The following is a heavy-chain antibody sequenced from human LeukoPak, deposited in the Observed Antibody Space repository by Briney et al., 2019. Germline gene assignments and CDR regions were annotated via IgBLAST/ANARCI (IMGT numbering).Heavy chain of an antibody. D-gene: IGHD4-23*01. V-gene: IGHV3-21*01. CDR2: ISSRSRYI. Sequence: GGSLRLSCAASGFTFSIYSMNWVRQAPGKGLEWVSSISSRSRYIYYADSVKGRFTISRDNAKNSVYLQMNSLRAEDTAVYYCARGGDYGGNSAPNWFDPWGQGTLVTVSS. CDR1: GFTFSIYS. J-gene: IGHJ5*02. CDR3: ARGGDYGGNSAPNWFDP.